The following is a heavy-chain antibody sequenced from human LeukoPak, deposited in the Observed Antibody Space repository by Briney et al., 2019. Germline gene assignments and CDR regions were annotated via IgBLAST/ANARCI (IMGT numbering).Heavy chain of an antibody. CDR1: GFTFSGSA. V-gene: IGHV3-73*01. J-gene: IGHJ4*02. D-gene: IGHD1-26*01. Sequence: GGSLRLSCAASGFTFSGSAMHWVRQASGKGLEWVGRIRSKGNSYATASAASVKGRFTISRDDSKNTAYLQMNSLKTEDTAVYYCTRREDLVGGYNEPLDYWGQGTLVTVSS. CDR2: IRSKGNSYAT. CDR3: TRREDLVGGYNEPLDY.